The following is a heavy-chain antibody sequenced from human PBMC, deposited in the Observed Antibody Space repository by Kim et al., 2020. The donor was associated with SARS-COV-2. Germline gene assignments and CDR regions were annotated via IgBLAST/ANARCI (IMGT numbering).Heavy chain of an antibody. Sequence: GGSLRLSCAASGFTFSNAWMSWVRQAPGKGLEWVGRIKSKTDGGTTDYAAPVKGRFTISRDDSKNTLYLQMNSLKTEDTAVYYCTTVRDSSGYYLPPSPGHFDYWGQGTLVTVSS. CDR1: GFTFSNAW. J-gene: IGHJ4*02. CDR2: IKSKTDGGTT. CDR3: TTVRDSSGYYLPPSPGHFDY. V-gene: IGHV3-15*01. D-gene: IGHD3-22*01.